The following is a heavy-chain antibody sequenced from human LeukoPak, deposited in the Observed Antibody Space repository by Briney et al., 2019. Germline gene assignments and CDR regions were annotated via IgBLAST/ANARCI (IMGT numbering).Heavy chain of an antibody. D-gene: IGHD5-24*01. V-gene: IGHV3-23*01. Sequence: PGGSLRLSCAASGFTFSSYAMSWVRQAPGKGLEWVSAISGSGGSTYYADSVKGRFTISRDNSKNTLYLQMNSLRAEDTAVYYCAKLVPGDKRWLQTGIDYWGQGTLVTVSS. CDR2: ISGSGGST. CDR3: AKLVPGDKRWLQTGIDY. CDR1: GFTFSSYA. J-gene: IGHJ4*02.